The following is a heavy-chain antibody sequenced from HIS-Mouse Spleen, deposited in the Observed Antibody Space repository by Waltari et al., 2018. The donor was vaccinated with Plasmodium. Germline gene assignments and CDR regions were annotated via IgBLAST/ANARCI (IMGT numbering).Heavy chain of an antibody. CDR1: GGSISSSSYY. D-gene: IGHD1-7*01. CDR2: IYYSGST. Sequence: QLQLQESCPGLVKPSETLSFTCTVSGGSISSSSYYLGWIRQPPGKGLEWLGSIYYSGSTYYNPSLKSRVTISVDTSKNQFSLKLSSVTAADTAVYYCARDRITGTSYFDYWGQGTLVTVSS. CDR3: ARDRITGTSYFDY. V-gene: IGHV4-39*07. J-gene: IGHJ4*02.